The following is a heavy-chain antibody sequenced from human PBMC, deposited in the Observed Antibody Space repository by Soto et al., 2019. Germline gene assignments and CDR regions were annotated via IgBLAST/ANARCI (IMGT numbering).Heavy chain of an antibody. D-gene: IGHD6-6*01. CDR2: IKQDGSEK. CDR3: ASTYSSSSATSYYYYYGMDV. V-gene: IGHV3-7*01. Sequence: GSLRLSCAASGFTFSSYWMSWVRQAPGKGLEWVANIKQDGSEKYYVDSVKGRFTISRDNAKNSLYLQMNSLRAEDTAVYYCASTYSSSSATSYYYYYGMDVWGQGTTVTVSS. J-gene: IGHJ6*02. CDR1: GFTFSSYW.